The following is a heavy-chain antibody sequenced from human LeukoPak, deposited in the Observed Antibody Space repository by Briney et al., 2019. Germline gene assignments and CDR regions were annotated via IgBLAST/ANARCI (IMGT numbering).Heavy chain of an antibody. CDR2: ISYDGSNK. Sequence: PGGSLRLSCAASGFTFSSYAMHWVRQAPGKGLEWVAVISYDGSNKYYADSVKGRFTISRDNSKNTLYLQMNSLRAEDTAVYYCATPIKPRYNWNGFDAFDIWGQGTMVTVSS. CDR3: ATPIKPRYNWNGFDAFDI. CDR1: GFTFSSYA. V-gene: IGHV3-30-3*01. D-gene: IGHD1-20*01. J-gene: IGHJ3*02.